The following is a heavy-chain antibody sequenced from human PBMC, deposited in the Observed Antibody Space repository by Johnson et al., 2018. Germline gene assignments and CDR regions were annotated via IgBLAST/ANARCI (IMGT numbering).Heavy chain of an antibody. Sequence: ERLVETGGGVVQPGTSLRLSCGVSGVTLSTSIMHWVRQAPGKGLEWVALISHNEIDKQYGDSAKDRFTISRDISKNTVYLQMNSLRVEDTAVYYCAREAYSSGRAGIFHIWGQGTMVTVSS. CDR1: GVTLSTSI. CDR2: ISHNEIDK. J-gene: IGHJ3*02. D-gene: IGHD6-19*01. CDR3: AREAYSSGRAGIFHI. V-gene: IGHV3-30-3*01.